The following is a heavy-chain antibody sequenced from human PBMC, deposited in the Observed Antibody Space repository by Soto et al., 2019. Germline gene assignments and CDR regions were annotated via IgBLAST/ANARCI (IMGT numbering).Heavy chain of an antibody. CDR2: ISSFSNYM. CDR1: GFTFSSYA. CDR3: AKDPRELLNPFWYFDY. Sequence: PGGSLRLSCAASGFTFSSYAMHWVRQAPGKGLEWVSSISSFSNYMYYTDSVKGRFTISRDNARNSLYLQMNSLRAEDTAVYYCAKDPRELLNPFWYFDYWGPGTLVTVSS. V-gene: IGHV3-21*04. J-gene: IGHJ4*02. D-gene: IGHD1-26*01.